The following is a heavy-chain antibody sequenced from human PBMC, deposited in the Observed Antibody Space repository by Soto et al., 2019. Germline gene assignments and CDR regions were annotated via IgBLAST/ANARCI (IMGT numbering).Heavy chain of an antibody. CDR1: GFSLTTSGMC. V-gene: IGHV2-70*17. J-gene: IGHJ4*02. CDR2: IDWDDDK. D-gene: IGHD3-9*01. CDR3: ARSYYDIMTGMYYFDN. Sequence: GSGPTLVKPTETLTLTCTFSGFSLTTSGMCVSWIRQPPGKALEWLARIDWDDDKVYKTSLRTRLTISKNTSKREVVLTITNKEPVDTATYFCARSYYDIMTGMYYFDNWGQGTLVTVSS.